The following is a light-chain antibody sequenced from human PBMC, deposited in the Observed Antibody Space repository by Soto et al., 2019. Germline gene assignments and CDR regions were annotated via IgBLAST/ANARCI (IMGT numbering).Light chain of an antibody. J-gene: IGKJ5*01. V-gene: IGKV3-15*01. CDR1: QSVNSN. CDR3: QQYSKWPIT. CDR2: GIS. Sequence: EMVMTQSPAILSLSPGESATLSCRASQSVNSNYLAWYQQHPGQPPRLLIYGISTRATGIPARFSGRGSGTEFSLTISSLQSEDFAVYYCQQYSKWPITFGQGTRLRL.